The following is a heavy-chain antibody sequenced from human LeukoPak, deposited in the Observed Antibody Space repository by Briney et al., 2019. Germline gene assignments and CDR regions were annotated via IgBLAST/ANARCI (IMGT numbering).Heavy chain of an antibody. CDR3: AKGPNPYCSSTSCYAP. CDR2: ISGDGGST. V-gene: IGHV3-43*02. CDR1: GFTFDDYA. J-gene: IGHJ5*02. D-gene: IGHD2-2*01. Sequence: GGSLRLSCAASGFTFDDYAMHWVRQAPGKGLEWASLISGDGGSTYYADSVKGRFTISRDNSKNSLYLQMNSLRTEDTALYYCAKGPNPYCSSTSCYAPWGQGTLVTVSS.